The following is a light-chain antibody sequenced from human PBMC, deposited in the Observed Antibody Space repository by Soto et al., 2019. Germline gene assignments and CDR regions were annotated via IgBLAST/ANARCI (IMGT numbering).Light chain of an antibody. CDR2: GMD. V-gene: IGLV1-51*01. J-gene: IGLJ3*02. CDR3: GTWDSSLSAGV. Sequence: QSVLTQPPSVSAAPGQKVTISCSGGSSNIGKNYVSWYQHFPGTAPKRLIYGMDERPSGVPDRFSGSQSGTSATLGVAGLQPGDEADYYCGTWDSSLSAGVFGGGTKLTVL. CDR1: SSNIGKNY.